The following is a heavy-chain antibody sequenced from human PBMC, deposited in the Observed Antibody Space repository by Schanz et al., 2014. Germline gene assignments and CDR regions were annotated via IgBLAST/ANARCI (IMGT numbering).Heavy chain of an antibody. J-gene: IGHJ5*02. CDR3: ARRSVSPSGNSYGYVVAWFDP. V-gene: IGHV4-4*02. CDR1: GGSISSSNW. Sequence: QVQLQESGPGLVKPSGTLSLTCAVSGGSISSSNWWSWVRQPPGKGLGGIGEIYHSGSTNYKPPLKSRVTISAAKSKNQFSLRLGSVTAADTAVYYCARRSVSPSGNSYGYVVAWFDPWGQGTLVTVSS. CDR2: IYHSGST. D-gene: IGHD5-18*01.